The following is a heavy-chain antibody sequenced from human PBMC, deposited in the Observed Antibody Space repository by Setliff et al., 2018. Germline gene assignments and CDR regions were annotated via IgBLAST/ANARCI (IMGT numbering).Heavy chain of an antibody. J-gene: IGHJ6*02. Sequence: SETLSLTCAVYGGSFSGYYWTWIRQPPGKGLEWIGEINHSGSTNYNPSLKSRVTISVDTSKNQFSLKLSSVTAADTAVYYCARDRQYCSSPTCYSSYFYYYGMDVWGQGTTVTVSS. V-gene: IGHV4-34*01. CDR3: ARDRQYCSSPTCYSSYFYYYGMDV. CDR1: GGSFSGYY. D-gene: IGHD2-2*02. CDR2: INHSGST.